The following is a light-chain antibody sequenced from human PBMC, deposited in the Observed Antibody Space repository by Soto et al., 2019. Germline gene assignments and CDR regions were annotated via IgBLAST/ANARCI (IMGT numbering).Light chain of an antibody. J-gene: IGLJ1*01. V-gene: IGLV2-14*01. CDR1: SSDIGGYNY. Sequence: VLTQPASVSGSPGQSITISCTGGSSDIGGYNYVSWFQQHPGKAPKLMIYEVTNRPSGVSNRFSSSKSGSTASLTISGLQAEDEADYYCSSYTSSNTLVXGTGTNVTV. CDR3: SSYTSSNTLV. CDR2: EVT.